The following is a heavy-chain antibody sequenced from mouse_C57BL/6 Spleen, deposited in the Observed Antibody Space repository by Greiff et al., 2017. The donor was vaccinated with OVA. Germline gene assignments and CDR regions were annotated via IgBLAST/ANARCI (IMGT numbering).Heavy chain of an antibody. CDR3: ASYYGSSSDAMDY. V-gene: IGHV1-50*01. J-gene: IGHJ4*01. Sequence: QVQLQQSGAELVKPGASVKLSCKASGYTFTSYWMQWVKQRPGQGLEWIGEIDPSDSYTNYNQKFKGKATLTVDTSSSTAYIQLSSLTSEDSAVYYCASYYGSSSDAMDYWGQGTSVTVSS. D-gene: IGHD1-1*01. CDR1: GYTFTSYW. CDR2: IDPSDSYT.